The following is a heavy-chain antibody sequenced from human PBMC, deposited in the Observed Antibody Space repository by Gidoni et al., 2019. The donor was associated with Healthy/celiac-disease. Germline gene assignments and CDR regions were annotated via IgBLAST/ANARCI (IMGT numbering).Heavy chain of an antibody. Sequence: QVQLQESGPGLVKPSQTLSLTCTVSGGSISSGGYYWSWIRQHPGKGLEWIGYIYYSGITYYNPSLKSRVTISVDTSKNQFSLKLSSVTAADTAVYYCARAWYYYDSSGYSSYYYYGMDVWGQGTTVTVSS. CDR2: IYYSGIT. D-gene: IGHD3-22*01. J-gene: IGHJ6*02. CDR3: ARAWYYYDSSGYSSYYYYGMDV. V-gene: IGHV4-31*03. CDR1: GGSISSGGYY.